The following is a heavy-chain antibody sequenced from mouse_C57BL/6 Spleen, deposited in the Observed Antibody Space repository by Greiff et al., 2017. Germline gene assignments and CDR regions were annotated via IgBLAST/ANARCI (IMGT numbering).Heavy chain of an antibody. J-gene: IGHJ2*01. Sequence: QVQLQQSGAELVRPGASVTLSCKASGYTFTDYEMHWVKQTPVHGLEWIGAIDPETGGTAYNQKFKGKAILTADKSSSTAYMELRSLTSEDSAVYYCTRLEALLLYFDYWGQGTTLTVSS. V-gene: IGHV1-15*01. D-gene: IGHD2-3*01. CDR1: GYTFTDYE. CDR2: IDPETGGT. CDR3: TRLEALLLYFDY.